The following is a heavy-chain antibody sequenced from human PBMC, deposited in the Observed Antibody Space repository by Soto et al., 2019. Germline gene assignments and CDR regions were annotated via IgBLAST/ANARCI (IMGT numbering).Heavy chain of an antibody. V-gene: IGHV3-15*01. CDR1: GFIFSDAW. D-gene: IGHD2-8*01. Sequence: PGGSLRLSCAASGFIFSDAWMSWVRHGPGKGLEWIARIRSNTDGGTPDYAAPVKGRFSISRDDSKKMLYLQMNSLKIEDTAVYYCTADDAMKKWSPADYWGQGTLVTVSS. J-gene: IGHJ4*02. CDR2: IRSNTDGGTP. CDR3: TADDAMKKWSPADY.